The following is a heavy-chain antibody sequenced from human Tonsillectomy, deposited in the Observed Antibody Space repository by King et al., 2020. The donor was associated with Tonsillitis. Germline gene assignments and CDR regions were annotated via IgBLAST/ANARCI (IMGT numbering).Heavy chain of an antibody. D-gene: IGHD1-26*01. J-gene: IGHJ4*02. Sequence: QLVQSGAEVKKSGSSVKVSCKASGGTFSSYAISWVRQAPGQGLEWMGGIIPIFGTANYAQKFQGRVTITADESTSTAYMELSSLRSEDTAVYYCANSERQESGSYFADYYFDYWGQGTLVTVSS. CDR2: IIPIFGTA. CDR1: GGTFSSYA. CDR3: ANSERQESGSYFADYYFDY. V-gene: IGHV1-69*01.